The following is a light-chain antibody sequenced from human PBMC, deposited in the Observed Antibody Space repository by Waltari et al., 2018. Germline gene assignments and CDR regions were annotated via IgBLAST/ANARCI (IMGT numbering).Light chain of an antibody. CDR2: GSF. Sequence: EIILTQSPGTLSLSPGERATPSCRASQSVTSNSLAWYQQKPGQAPGLIIYGSFNRATGIPDRFSGSGSGTDFTLTIIRLEPEDFAVYYCQHYGTSPRTFGQGTKVEL. CDR1: QSVTSNS. CDR3: QHYGTSPRT. J-gene: IGKJ1*01. V-gene: IGKV3-20*01.